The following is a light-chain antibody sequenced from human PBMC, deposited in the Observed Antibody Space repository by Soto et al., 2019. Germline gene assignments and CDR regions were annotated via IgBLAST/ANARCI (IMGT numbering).Light chain of an antibody. J-gene: IGKJ4*01. CDR3: QQSYSTPLT. V-gene: IGKV1-39*01. Sequence: DIQMSQSPSSRSGSVGVRLXXPXRASQSISSYLNWYQQKPGKAPKLLIYAASSLQSGVPSRFSGSGSGTDFTLTISSLQPEDFATYYCQQSYSTPLTFGGGTKVDI. CDR2: AAS. CDR1: QSISSY.